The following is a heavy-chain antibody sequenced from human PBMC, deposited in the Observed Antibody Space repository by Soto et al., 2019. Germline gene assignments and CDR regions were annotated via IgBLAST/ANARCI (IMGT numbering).Heavy chain of an antibody. J-gene: IGHJ4*02. D-gene: IGHD1-26*01. CDR3: ARDPARGGGSYLGYFDY. CDR2: IYYSGST. V-gene: IGHV4-30-4*01. Sequence: TLSLTCTVSGGSISSGDYQWSWIRQPPGKGLEWIGYIYYSGSTHYNPSLKSRVTISVDTSKNQFSLKLSSVTAADTAVYFCARDPARGGGSYLGYFDYWGRGTLVTVSS. CDR1: GGSISSGDYQ.